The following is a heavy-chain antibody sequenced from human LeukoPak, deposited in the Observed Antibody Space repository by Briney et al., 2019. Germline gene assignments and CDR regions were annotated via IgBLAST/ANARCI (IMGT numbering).Heavy chain of an antibody. CDR3: ATNVYDFWSGYYFGRFDP. Sequence: SETLSLTCTVSGGSISSGGYYWSWIRQHPGKGLEWIGYVYYSGSTSCNPSLKSRVTISVDTSKNQFSLKLSSVTAADTAVYYCATNVYDFWSGYYFGRFDPWGQGTLVTVSS. CDR2: VYYSGST. CDR1: GGSISSGGYY. V-gene: IGHV4-31*03. J-gene: IGHJ5*02. D-gene: IGHD3-3*01.